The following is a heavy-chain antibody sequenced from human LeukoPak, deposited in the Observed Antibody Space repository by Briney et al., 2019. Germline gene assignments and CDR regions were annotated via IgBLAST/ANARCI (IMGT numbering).Heavy chain of an antibody. V-gene: IGHV1-2*02. Sequence: GASVKVSCKAPGYTFTGYYMHWVRQAPGQGLEWMGWINPNSGGTNYAQKFQGRVTMTRDTSISTAYMELSRLRSDDTAVYYCARGDPRIMVRGVPLGAYFDYWGQGTLVTVSP. CDR1: GYTFTGYY. CDR3: ARGDPRIMVRGVPLGAYFDY. CDR2: INPNSGGT. D-gene: IGHD3-10*01. J-gene: IGHJ4*02.